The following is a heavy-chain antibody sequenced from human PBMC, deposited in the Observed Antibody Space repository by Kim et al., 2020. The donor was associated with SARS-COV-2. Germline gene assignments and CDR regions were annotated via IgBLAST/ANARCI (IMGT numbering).Heavy chain of an antibody. J-gene: IGHJ2*01. CDR1: GGSISSSSYY. Sequence: SETLSLTCTVSGGSISSSSYYWGWIRQPPGKGLEWIGSIYYSGSTYYNPSLKSRVTISVDTSKNQFSLKLSSVTAADTAVYYCARRHSGYGFVYWYFDLWGRGTLVTVSS. D-gene: IGHD5-12*01. CDR3: ARRHSGYGFVYWYFDL. V-gene: IGHV4-39*01. CDR2: IYYSGST.